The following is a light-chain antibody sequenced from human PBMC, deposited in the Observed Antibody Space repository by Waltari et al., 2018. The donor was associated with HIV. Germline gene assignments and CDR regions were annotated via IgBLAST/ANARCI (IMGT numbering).Light chain of an antibody. J-gene: IGLJ1*01. CDR2: GKD. V-gene: IGLV3-19*01. CDR1: SLRRYS. Sequence: SSDLTQVPAVSVALGQTVRITCQGDSLRRYSANWYQQKPGQAPVVVMYGKDNRPSGIPDRFSGSSSGNTASLTITGAQAEDEAVYYCDSRDTNDKHHVFGTGTKVTV. CDR3: DSRDTNDKHHV.